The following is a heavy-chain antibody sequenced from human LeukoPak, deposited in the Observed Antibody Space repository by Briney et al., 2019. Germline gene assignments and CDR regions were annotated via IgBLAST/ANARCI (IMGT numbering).Heavy chain of an antibody. Sequence: SETLSLTCGVSGGSITNTNYWTWVRQPPGKGLEWIGEVNLQGSTNYNPSLMGRVAISVDTSENHISLQLTSVTAADTAVYYCAREGGPYRPLDYSGQGTWSPSPQ. V-gene: IGHV4-4*02. CDR3: AREGGPYRPLDY. CDR2: VNLQGST. CDR1: GGSITNTNY. J-gene: IGHJ4*02.